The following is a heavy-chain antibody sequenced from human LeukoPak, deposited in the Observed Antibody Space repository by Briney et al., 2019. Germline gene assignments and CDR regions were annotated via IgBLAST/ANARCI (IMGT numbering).Heavy chain of an antibody. J-gene: IGHJ3*02. V-gene: IGHV3-21*06. CDR2: IATSSDYI. D-gene: IGHD3-10*01. Sequence: GGSLRLSCAASGFTFSTYSMNWVRQAPGKGLEWVSSIATSSDYIYYAGSLKGRFTISRDNAKNSLYLHMNSLRPDDTAVYYCARGRSITILRGVAISDGFDIWGQGTKVTVS. CDR1: GFTFSTYS. CDR3: ARGRSITILRGVAISDGFDI.